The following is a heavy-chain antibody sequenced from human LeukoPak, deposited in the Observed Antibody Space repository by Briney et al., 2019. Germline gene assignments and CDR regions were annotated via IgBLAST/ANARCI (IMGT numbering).Heavy chain of an antibody. CDR2: INHSGST. D-gene: IGHD4-23*01. J-gene: IGHJ4*02. V-gene: IGHV4-34*01. CDR1: GGSFSGYY. CDR3: AREGTTVGFDY. Sequence: SETLSLTCAVYGGSFSGYYWSWIRQPPGKGLEWIGEINHSGSTNYNPSLKSRVTISVDTSKNQFSLKLSSVTAADTAVYYCAREGTTVGFDYWGQGTLVTVSS.